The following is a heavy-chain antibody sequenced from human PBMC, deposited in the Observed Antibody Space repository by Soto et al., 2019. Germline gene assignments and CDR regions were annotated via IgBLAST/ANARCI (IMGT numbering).Heavy chain of an antibody. V-gene: IGHV4-39*01. Sequence: SETLSLTCTVSGGSISSSTYYWDWIRQPPGKGLEWIGAMYYTGNKNYNPSLESRVTMSVDTSKNQFSLKLSSVTPKDKAVDYGARRSSSSLGSLFDPWGRG. CDR3: ARRSSSSLGSLFDP. J-gene: IGHJ5*02. CDR1: GGSISSSTYY. CDR2: MYYTGNK. D-gene: IGHD6-6*01.